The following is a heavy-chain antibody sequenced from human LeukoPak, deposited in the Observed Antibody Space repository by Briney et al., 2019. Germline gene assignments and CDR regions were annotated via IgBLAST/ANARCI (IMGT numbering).Heavy chain of an antibody. CDR2: INHSGST. D-gene: IGHD2-2*01. J-gene: IGHJ3*02. CDR1: GGSFSGYY. CDR3: ARGVPAASAFDI. V-gene: IGHV4-34*01. Sequence: PSETLSLTCAVYGGSFSGYYWSWIRQPPGKGLEWIGEINHSGSTNYNPSLKSRVTISVDTSKNQFSPKLSSVTAADTAVYYCARGVPAASAFDIWGQGTMVTVSS.